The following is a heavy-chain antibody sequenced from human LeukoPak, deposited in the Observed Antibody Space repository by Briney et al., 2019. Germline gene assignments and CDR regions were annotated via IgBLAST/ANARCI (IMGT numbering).Heavy chain of an antibody. Sequence: ASVKVSCKASGYTFTSYAMHWVRQAPGQRLEWMGWINAGNGNTKYSHEFQGRVTITRDTSASTAYMELSSLRSEDMAVYYCARGSSFTRDYYDSSGYYPQDYYYMDVWGKGTTVTVSS. D-gene: IGHD3-22*01. CDR1: GYTFTSYA. J-gene: IGHJ6*03. CDR2: INAGNGNT. CDR3: ARGSSFTRDYYDSSGYYPQDYYYMDV. V-gene: IGHV1-3*03.